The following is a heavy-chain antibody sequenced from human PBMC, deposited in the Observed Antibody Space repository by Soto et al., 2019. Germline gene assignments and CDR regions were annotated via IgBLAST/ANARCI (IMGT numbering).Heavy chain of an antibody. CDR2: ISGSGIST. V-gene: IGHV3-23*01. D-gene: IGHD3-10*02. Sequence: GGSLRLSCAASGFTFSTCPMSWVRQAPGKGLEWVSGISGSGISTYYTDSVKGRFTISRDNSKNKLYLDMHSLTTDDTAVYFCARSLWSPYFYDVLDVWGHGTTVTVSS. CDR3: ARSLWSPYFYDVLDV. J-gene: IGHJ6*02. CDR1: GFTFSTCP.